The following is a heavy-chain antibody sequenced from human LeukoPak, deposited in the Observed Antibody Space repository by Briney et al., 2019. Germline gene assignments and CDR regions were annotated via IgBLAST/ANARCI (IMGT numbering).Heavy chain of an antibody. CDR3: AGMTTGYNYMDV. CDR1: CGSFSGYY. Sequence: AETLSLTCAVYCGSFSGYYWSWIRQPPGKGLEWIGEINHSGSTNYNPSLKGRVTISVDTYKNQFYLKLRSVTAAETAVYYCAGMTTGYNYMDVWGKGTTVTVSS. CDR2: INHSGST. V-gene: IGHV4-34*01. D-gene: IGHD4-11*01. J-gene: IGHJ6*03.